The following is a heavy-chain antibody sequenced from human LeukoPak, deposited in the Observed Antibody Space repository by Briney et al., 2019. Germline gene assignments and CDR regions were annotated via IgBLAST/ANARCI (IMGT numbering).Heavy chain of an antibody. D-gene: IGHD3-16*02. Sequence: PGGSLRLSCAASGFTFSSYAMSWVRQAPGKGLEWVSAISGSGGSTYYADSVKGRFTISRDNSKNTLYLQMNSLRAEDRAVYYWAKKTTFGGVIVLFDYWGQGTLVTVSS. V-gene: IGHV3-23*01. J-gene: IGHJ4*02. CDR1: GFTFSSYA. CDR2: ISGSGGST. CDR3: AKKTTFGGVIVLFDY.